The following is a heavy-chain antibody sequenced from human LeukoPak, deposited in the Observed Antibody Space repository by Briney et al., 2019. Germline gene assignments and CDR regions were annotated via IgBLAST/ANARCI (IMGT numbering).Heavy chain of an antibody. CDR3: ARFLGGSYGMDV. Sequence: ASVKVSCKASGYTFTSYDINWVQQATGQGLEWMGWMNPNSGNTGYAQKFQGRVTMTRNTSISTAYMELSSLRSEDTAVYYCARFLGGSYGMDVWGQGTTVTVSS. J-gene: IGHJ6*02. V-gene: IGHV1-8*01. CDR1: GYTFTSYD. CDR2: MNPNSGNT. D-gene: IGHD1-26*01.